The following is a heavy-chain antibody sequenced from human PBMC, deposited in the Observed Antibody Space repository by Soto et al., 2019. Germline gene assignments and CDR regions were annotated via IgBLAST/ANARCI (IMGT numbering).Heavy chain of an antibody. V-gene: IGHV3-13*04. J-gene: IGHJ4*02. CDR2: IGTAGDT. Sequence: EVQLVESGGGLVQPGGSLRLSCAASGFTFSSYDMHWVRQATGKGLEWVSAIGTAGDTYYPGSVKGRFTISRENAKNSLYLQMNSLRAGDTAVYYCARGKPDYLGSGPTPPGFDYWGQGTLVTVSS. CDR3: ARGKPDYLGSGPTPPGFDY. CDR1: GFTFSSYD. D-gene: IGHD3-10*01.